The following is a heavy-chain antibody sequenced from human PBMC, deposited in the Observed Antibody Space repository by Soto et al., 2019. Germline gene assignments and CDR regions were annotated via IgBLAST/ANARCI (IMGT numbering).Heavy chain of an antibody. CDR2: IYYSGST. CDR3: ASIEDSSGWYPDY. J-gene: IGHJ4*02. D-gene: IGHD6-19*01. CDR1: GGSISSSSYY. Sequence: QLQLQESGPGLVKPSETLSLTCTVSGGSISSSSYYWGWIRQPPGKGLEWIGSIYYSGSTYYNPSLKSRVTLSVDTSKNQFSLKLSSVTAADTAVYYCASIEDSSGWYPDYWGQGTLVTVSS. V-gene: IGHV4-39*01.